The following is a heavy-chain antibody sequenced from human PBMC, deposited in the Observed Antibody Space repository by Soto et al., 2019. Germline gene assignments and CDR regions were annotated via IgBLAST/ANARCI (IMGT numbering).Heavy chain of an antibody. CDR1: GGSISSYY. D-gene: IGHD6-6*01. J-gene: IGHJ6*03. V-gene: IGHV4-59*01. Sequence: QVQLQESGPGLVKPSETLSLTCTVSGGSISSYYWSWIRQPPGKGLEWIGYIYYSGSTNYNPSLKSRVTISVDTSKNQFSLKLSSVTAADTAVYYCAGSSSSDQLYYYYYMDVWGKGTTVTVS. CDR3: AGSSSSDQLYYYYYMDV. CDR2: IYYSGST.